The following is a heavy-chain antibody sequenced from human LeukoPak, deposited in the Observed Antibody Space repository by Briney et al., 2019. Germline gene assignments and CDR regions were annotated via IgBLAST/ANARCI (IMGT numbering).Heavy chain of an antibody. CDR3: ASGNSSPYYYYYYMDV. Sequence: GGSLRLSCAASGFTFSTYSMSWVRQAPGKGLEWVSSISSSSTYIYYADSVKGRFTISRDNAKNSLYLQMNSLRAEDTAVYYCASGNSSPYYYYYYMDVLGKGTTVTVSS. D-gene: IGHD6-6*01. CDR2: ISSSSTYI. CDR1: GFTFSTYS. V-gene: IGHV3-21*01. J-gene: IGHJ6*03.